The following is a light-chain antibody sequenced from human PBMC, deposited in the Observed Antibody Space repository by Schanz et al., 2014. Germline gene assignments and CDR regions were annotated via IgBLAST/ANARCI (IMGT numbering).Light chain of an antibody. CDR3: GTWDTSLTVVM. V-gene: IGLV1-51*01. CDR1: SSNIGAGYD. CDR2: ANN. J-gene: IGLJ3*02. Sequence: QSVLTQPPSVSGAPGQRVTISCTGSSSNIGAGYDVHWYQQLPGTAPKLLILANNERPSGIPDRFSGSKSGTSATLDITGLQTGDEADYFCGTWDTSLTVVMFGAGTKLTVL.